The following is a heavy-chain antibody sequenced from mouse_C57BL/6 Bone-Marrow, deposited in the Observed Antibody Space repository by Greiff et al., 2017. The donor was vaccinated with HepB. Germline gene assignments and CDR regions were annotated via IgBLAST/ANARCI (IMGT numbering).Heavy chain of an antibody. Sequence: QVQLQQSGAELARPGASVKLSCKASGYTFTSYGISWVKQRTGQGLEWIGEIYPRSGNTYYNEKFKGEATLTADKSSSTAYMELRSLTSEDAAVYFCARSGYDYDGYAMDYWGQGTSVTVSS. CDR2: IYPRSGNT. D-gene: IGHD2-4*01. V-gene: IGHV1-81*01. CDR3: ARSGYDYDGYAMDY. CDR1: GYTFTSYG. J-gene: IGHJ4*01.